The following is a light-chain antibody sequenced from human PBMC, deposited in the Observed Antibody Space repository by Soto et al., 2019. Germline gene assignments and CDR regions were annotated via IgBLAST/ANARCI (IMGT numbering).Light chain of an antibody. CDR2: DAS. Sequence: DIQMTQSPSTLSGSVGDRVTITCRASQTISSWLAWYQQKPGKAPKLLIYDASSLESGVPSRFSGGGSGTEFTLTISSLQPDDFATYYCQQYNSYRWTFGQGPKVDIK. V-gene: IGKV1-5*01. CDR3: QQYNSYRWT. CDR1: QTISSW. J-gene: IGKJ1*01.